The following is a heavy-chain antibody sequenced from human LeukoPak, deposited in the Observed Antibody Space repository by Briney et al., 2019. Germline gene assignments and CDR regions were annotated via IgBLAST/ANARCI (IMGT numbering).Heavy chain of an antibody. CDR2: LSGSSGTT. CDR3: AKGTERYREVSSFDS. CDR1: GFTFSNYV. D-gene: IGHD3-10*01. Sequence: PGGSLRLSCVASGFTFSNYVMSWVRQAPGKGLEWVSGLSGSSGTTYYADSVKGRFTISRDNSKNTLYLQMSILRAEDTATYYCAKGTERYREVSSFDSWGQGTQVTVSS. V-gene: IGHV3-23*01. J-gene: IGHJ4*02.